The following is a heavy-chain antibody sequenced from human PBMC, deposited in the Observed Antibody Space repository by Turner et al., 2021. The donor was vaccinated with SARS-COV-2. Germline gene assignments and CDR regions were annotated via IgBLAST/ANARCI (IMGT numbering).Heavy chain of an antibody. CDR2: SISSLGIA. J-gene: IGHJ1*01. CDR3: ARAMVRGVNAFAEYFQH. Sequence: QFQLVQSGAEVKKPGSSVKVSCRASGLTFSSYGITWVRQAPGQGLEWMVRSISSLGIANYAQKFKGRVTSTADKSTGTAYMELSSLRSEDTAVYYCARAMVRGVNAFAEYFQHWGQGTLVTVSS. D-gene: IGHD3-10*01. V-gene: IGHV1-69*04. CDR1: GLTFSSYG.